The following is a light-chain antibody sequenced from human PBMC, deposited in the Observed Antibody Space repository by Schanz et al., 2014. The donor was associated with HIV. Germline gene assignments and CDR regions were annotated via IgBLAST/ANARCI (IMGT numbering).Light chain of an antibody. J-gene: IGLJ2*01. CDR1: SSDVGGYNY. Sequence: QSALTQPASVSGSPGQSITISCTGTSSDVGGYNYVSWYQQHPGKAPKLIIYDVNNRPSGVSNRFSGSKSGNTASLTISGLQAEDEADYYCSSHAGRNSFVVFGGGTKVTVL. V-gene: IGLV2-14*01. CDR3: SSHAGRNSFVV. CDR2: DVN.